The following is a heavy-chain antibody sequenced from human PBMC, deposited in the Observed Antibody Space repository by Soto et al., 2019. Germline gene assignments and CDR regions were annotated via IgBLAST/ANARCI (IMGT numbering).Heavy chain of an antibody. V-gene: IGHV4-31*03. CDR1: GGSISSGGYY. CDR3: AREGGSGSDLGGWFDP. CDR2: IYYSGST. J-gene: IGHJ5*02. D-gene: IGHD5-12*01. Sequence: QVQLQESGPGLVKPSQTLSLTCTVSGGSISSGGYYWSWIRQHPGKGLEWIGYIYYSGSTYYNPSLKCRVTISVDTSKNQFSLKLSSVTAADTAVYYCAREGGSGSDLGGWFDPWGQGTLVTVSS.